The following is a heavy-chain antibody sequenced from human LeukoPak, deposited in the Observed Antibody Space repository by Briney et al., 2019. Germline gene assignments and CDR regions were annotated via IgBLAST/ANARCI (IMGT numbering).Heavy chain of an antibody. J-gene: IGHJ4*02. CDR3: TRGSYYDSSGYSGVRLFDY. CDR1: GYTFTGYY. V-gene: IGHV1-2*02. CDR2: INPNRGDT. Sequence: ASVKVSCKASGYTFTGYYMHWVRQAPGQGPEWMGWINPNRGDTNYAQKFQGRVTMTRDTSISTAYMELSRLRSDDTALYYCTRGSYYDSSGYSGVRLFDYWGQGTPVTVPS. D-gene: IGHD3-22*01.